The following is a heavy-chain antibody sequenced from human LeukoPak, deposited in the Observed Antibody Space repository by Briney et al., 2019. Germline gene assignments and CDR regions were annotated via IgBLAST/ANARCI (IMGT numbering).Heavy chain of an antibody. V-gene: IGHV1-46*01. J-gene: IGHJ3*02. CDR2: INPSGGST. D-gene: IGHD1-26*01. CDR1: GYAFTNYC. CDR3: ARDRYRDGYIGELAAFDI. Sequence: ASVKVSCKASGYAFTNYCMHWVRQAPGQGLEWMGIINPSGGSTSFAQKFQGRVTMTRGTSTSTVYMELSSLKSEDTAVYYCARDRYRDGYIGELAAFDIWGQGTMVTVSS.